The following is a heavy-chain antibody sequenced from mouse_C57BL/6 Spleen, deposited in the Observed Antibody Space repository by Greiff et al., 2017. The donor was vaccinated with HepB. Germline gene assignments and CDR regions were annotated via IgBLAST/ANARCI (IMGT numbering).Heavy chain of an antibody. CDR1: GCTFTSYW. CDR2: IHPSDSDT. Sequence: LRRAGAGLVGPGSGGKGSGKSSGCTFTSYWMHWVRQRPGQGLEWIGRIHPSDSDTNYNQKFKGKATLTVDKSSSTAYMQLSSLTSEDSAVYYCAIWDDGFAYWGQGTLVTVSA. J-gene: IGHJ3*01. D-gene: IGHD4-1*01. V-gene: IGHV1-74*04. CDR3: AIWDDGFAY.